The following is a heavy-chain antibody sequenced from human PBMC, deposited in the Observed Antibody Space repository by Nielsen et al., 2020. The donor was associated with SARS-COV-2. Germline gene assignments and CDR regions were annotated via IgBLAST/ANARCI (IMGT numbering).Heavy chain of an antibody. CDR2: ISGSGGST. CDR1: GFTFSSYA. J-gene: IGHJ4*02. V-gene: IGHV3-23*01. CDR3: AKDPYLRFLDDY. D-gene: IGHD3-3*01. Sequence: GESLKISCAASGFTFSSYAMSWVRQAPGKGLEWVSAISGSGGSTYYADSVKGRFTISRDNSKNTLYLQMNSLRAEDTAVYYCAKDPYLRFLDDYWGQGTLVTVSS.